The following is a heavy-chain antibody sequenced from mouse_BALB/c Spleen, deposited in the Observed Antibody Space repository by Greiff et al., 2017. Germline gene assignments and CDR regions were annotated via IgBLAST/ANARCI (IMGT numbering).Heavy chain of an antibody. CDR3: ARGYYGNYQYYFDY. CDR2: ISSGGST. CDR1: GFTFSSYA. Sequence: EVMLVESGGGLVKPGGSLKLSCAASGFTFSSYAMSWVRQTPEKRLEWVASISSGGSTYYPDSVKGRFTISRDNARNILYLQMSSLRSEDTAMYYCARGYYGNYQYYFDYWGQGTTLTVSS. J-gene: IGHJ2*01. V-gene: IGHV5-6-5*01. D-gene: IGHD2-1*01.